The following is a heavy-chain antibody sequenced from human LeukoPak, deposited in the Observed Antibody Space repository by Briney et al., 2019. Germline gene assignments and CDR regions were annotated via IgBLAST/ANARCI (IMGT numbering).Heavy chain of an antibody. CDR3: ARAFAAAAGFDY. J-gene: IGHJ4*02. D-gene: IGHD6-13*01. Sequence: GGSLRLSCAASGFTFSSYGMHWVRQAPGKGLEWVAYIQYDGSNEQYADSVKGRFSISRDSSKNILYLQMNSLRAEDTAVYYCARAFAAAAGFDYWGQGTLVTVSS. CDR2: IQYDGSNE. CDR1: GFTFSSYG. V-gene: IGHV3-30*02.